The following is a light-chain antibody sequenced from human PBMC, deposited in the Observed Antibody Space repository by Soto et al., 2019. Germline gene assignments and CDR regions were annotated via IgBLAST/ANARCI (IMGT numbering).Light chain of an antibody. Sequence: MTHSPSSLSASVVDTVTMTFLASQSIAVSVNWYQQKPGKAPRLLIYLGSNRASGVPDRFSGSGSGRDFTLKISRVEAEDVGVYYCMQALQTINFGQGTRLEIK. J-gene: IGKJ5*01. CDR1: QSIAVS. CDR2: LGS. CDR3: MQALQTIN. V-gene: IGKV2-28*01.